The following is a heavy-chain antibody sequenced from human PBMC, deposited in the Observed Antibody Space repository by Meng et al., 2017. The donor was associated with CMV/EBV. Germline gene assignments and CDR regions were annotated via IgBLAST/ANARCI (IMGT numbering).Heavy chain of an antibody. D-gene: IGHD6-19*01. CDR2: VNSNNDAT. CDR1: GFTFSDHY. J-gene: IGHJ4*02. Sequence: QVQLVQSGAELKKPXXXXXXSCTTSGFTFSDHYIHWVRQAPGQGLEWMGWVNSNNDATKYARKFQGRVSMTRDTSSSTAHMELRRLMSDDTAVYYCVRSSGWSRFDYWGQGTLVTVSS. CDR3: VRSSGWSRFDY. V-gene: IGHV1-2*02.